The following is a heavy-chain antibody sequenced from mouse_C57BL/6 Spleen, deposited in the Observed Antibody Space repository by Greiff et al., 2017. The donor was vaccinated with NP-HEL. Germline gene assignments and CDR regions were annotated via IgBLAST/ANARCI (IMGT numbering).Heavy chain of an antibody. CDR1: GFTFSSYA. CDR3: TRVGLREYFDV. D-gene: IGHD2-2*01. J-gene: IGHJ1*03. V-gene: IGHV5-9-1*02. CDR2: ISSGGDYI. Sequence: EVMLVESGEGLVKPGGSLKLSCAASGFTFSSYAMSWVRQTPEKRLEWVAYISSGGDYIYYADNVKGRFTISRDNARNTMYLQMSSLKSEDTAMYYCTRVGLREYFDVWGTGTTVTVAA.